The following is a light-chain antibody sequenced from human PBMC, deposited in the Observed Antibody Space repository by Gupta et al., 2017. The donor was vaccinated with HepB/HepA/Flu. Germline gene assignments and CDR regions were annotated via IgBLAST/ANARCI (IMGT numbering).Light chain of an antibody. V-gene: IGKV3-11*01. J-gene: IGKJ3*01. CDR3: QQRSNWSIFT. CDR1: QSVSSY. CDR2: DAS. Sequence: EIVLTQSPVTLSLSPGERATLSCRASQSVSSYLAWYHQKPGQAPRLLIYDASNRATGIPARFSGSGSGTDFTLTISSLEPEDFAVYYCQQRSNWSIFTFGPGTKVDIK.